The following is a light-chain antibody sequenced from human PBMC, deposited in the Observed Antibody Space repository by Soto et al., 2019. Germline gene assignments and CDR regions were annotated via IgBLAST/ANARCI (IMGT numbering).Light chain of an antibody. V-gene: IGKV1-27*01. J-gene: IGKJ3*01. CDR3: QKYNSGPPVT. Sequence: DIQMTQSPSSLSASVGDRVTITCRASQGISNYLAWYQQKPGQVPKLLISAASTLQSGVPSRFSGSGSGTDFTLTISSLQPEDVGSYYCQKYNSGPPVTFGPGTKVDIK. CDR1: QGISNY. CDR2: AAS.